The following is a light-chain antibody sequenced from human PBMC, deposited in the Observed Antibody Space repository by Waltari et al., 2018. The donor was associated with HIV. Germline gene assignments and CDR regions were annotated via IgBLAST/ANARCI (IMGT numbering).Light chain of an antibody. CDR1: SRDVGGDNS. Sequence: QSALTQPASVSGSPGQSITIPSPGTSRDVGGDNSVSWYQHHPGEAPRLMIYEVSNRPSGISNRFSGSKSGNTASLTISGLQAEDEADYFCSSSTNSSPVVFGGGTKLTVL. J-gene: IGLJ3*02. CDR2: EVS. CDR3: SSSTNSSPVV. V-gene: IGLV2-14*01.